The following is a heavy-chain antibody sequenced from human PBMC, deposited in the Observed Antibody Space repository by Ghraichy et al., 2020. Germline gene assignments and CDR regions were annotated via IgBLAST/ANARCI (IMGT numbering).Heavy chain of an antibody. Sequence: GGSLRLSCATSGFNLGVYTMNWLRWAPNKGLEWVSSISSDSSRIYYTDSLRGRFTISRDNAMNSMYLQMNSLTVEDTAMYYCVRADGSGSFYYWGQGTQGTVSS. CDR1: GFNLGVYT. CDR3: VRADGSGSFYY. D-gene: IGHD3-10*01. J-gene: IGHJ4*02. CDR2: ISSDSSRI. V-gene: IGHV3-21*01.